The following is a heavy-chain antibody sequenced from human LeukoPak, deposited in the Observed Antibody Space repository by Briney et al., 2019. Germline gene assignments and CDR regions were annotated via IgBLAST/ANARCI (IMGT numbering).Heavy chain of an antibody. CDR3: ARSIAARPPPYYYYCYMDV. D-gene: IGHD6-6*01. J-gene: IGHJ6*03. CDR1: GYSFTSYW. V-gene: IGHV5-51*01. CDR2: IYPGDSDT. Sequence: GESLKISCKGSGYSFTSYWIGWVRQMPGKGLEWMGIIYPGDSDTRYSPSFQGQVTISADKSISTAYLQWSSLKASDTAMYYCARSIAARPPPYYYYCYMDVWAKGPRSPSP.